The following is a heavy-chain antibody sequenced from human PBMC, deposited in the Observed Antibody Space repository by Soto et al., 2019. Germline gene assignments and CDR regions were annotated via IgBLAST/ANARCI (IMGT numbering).Heavy chain of an antibody. D-gene: IGHD2-8*01. V-gene: IGHV3-48*04. Sequence: EVQLVESGGGLVQPGGSLRLSCAASGFTISSYSMNWVRQTPGKGLEWVSCIRSSSSTIYYADSVKGRFTISRDNAKNTQYLQMNILRAEDTAVYYCARDSTSDIVLTVYARNDGFDIWGQGTLVTVSS. CDR2: IRSSSSTI. CDR3: ARDSTSDIVLTVYARNDGFDI. CDR1: GFTISSYS. J-gene: IGHJ3*02.